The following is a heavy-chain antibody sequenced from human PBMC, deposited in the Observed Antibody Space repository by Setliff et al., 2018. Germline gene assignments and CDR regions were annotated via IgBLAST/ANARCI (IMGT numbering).Heavy chain of an antibody. J-gene: IGHJ4*01. D-gene: IGHD3-3*01. V-gene: IGHV3-23*01. CDR2: IIGSGIST. Sequence: GESLKISCAASGFSFNSYAMSWVRQAPGKGLEWVSTIIGSGISTYYADSVQGRVTISRDNHKNTLHLQMNSLRVEDTAIYYCAKSPHDFWSGRVFFDYWGQGMLVTVSS. CDR1: GFSFNSYA. CDR3: AKSPHDFWSGRVFFDY.